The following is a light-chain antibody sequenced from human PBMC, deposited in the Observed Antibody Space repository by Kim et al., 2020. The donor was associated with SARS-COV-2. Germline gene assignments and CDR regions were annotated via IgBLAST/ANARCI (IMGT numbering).Light chain of an antibody. CDR1: QSVSSSY. J-gene: IGKJ1*01. CDR2: GAS. Sequence: EIVLTQSPGTLSLSPGERATLSCRATQSVSSSYLAWYQQRPGQAPRLLIYGASTRATGIPDRFSGSGSGTDFTLTISRLEPEDFAVYYCQQYYNSLQTFGQGTKVEIK. V-gene: IGKV3-20*01. CDR3: QQYYNSLQT.